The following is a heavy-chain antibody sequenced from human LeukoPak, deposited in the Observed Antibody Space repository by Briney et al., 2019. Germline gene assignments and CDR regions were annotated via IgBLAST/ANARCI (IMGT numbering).Heavy chain of an antibody. CDR3: ALGYDLDYYYYGMDV. CDR1: GGSISSYN. V-gene: IGHV4-4*07. D-gene: IGHD5-12*01. J-gene: IGHJ6*02. Sequence: PSETLSLTCTVSGGSISSYNWSWIRQPAGKGLEWIGRIYTSGSTNYNPSLKSRVTMSVDTSKNQFSLKLSSVTAADTAVYYCALGYDLDYYYYGMDVWGQGTTVTVSS. CDR2: IYTSGST.